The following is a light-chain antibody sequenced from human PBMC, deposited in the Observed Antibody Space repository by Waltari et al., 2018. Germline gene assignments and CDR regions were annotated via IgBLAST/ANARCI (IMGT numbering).Light chain of an antibody. CDR2: DTS. Sequence: EIVLTQSPATLSLSPGERAALSCSASQNIGSQLAWYQQRPGQPPRLLIDDTSNRATGLPAMFSGSGFGTDFTLTISSLEFEDSAVYYCQHRFSWPLTFGGGTKVEI. J-gene: IGKJ4*01. V-gene: IGKV3-11*01. CDR1: QNIGSQ. CDR3: QHRFSWPLT.